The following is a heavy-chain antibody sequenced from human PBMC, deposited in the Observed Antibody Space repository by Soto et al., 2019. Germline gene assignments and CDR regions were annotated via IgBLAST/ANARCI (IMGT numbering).Heavy chain of an antibody. CDR3: AKAPSSDCNSGACSLRS. D-gene: IGHD2-21*01. Sequence: EVQLLESGGGLVQPGGSLSLSCAASGFTFSNYGMSWVRQAPGKGLEWVSSISGGNTFYAGSVKGRFTISRDNSKNTLYLQMNSLTAEDTAVYYCAKAPSSDCNSGACSLRSWGQGTLVTVSS. CDR1: GFTFSNYG. CDR2: SISGGNT. V-gene: IGHV3-23*01. J-gene: IGHJ5*02.